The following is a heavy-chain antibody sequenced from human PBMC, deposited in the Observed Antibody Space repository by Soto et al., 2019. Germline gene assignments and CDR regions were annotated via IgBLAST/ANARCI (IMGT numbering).Heavy chain of an antibody. V-gene: IGHV4-39*01. D-gene: IGHD3-3*02. Sequence: PSETLSLTCTASGDSISSSHSHWGWTRQPPGQGLAYIGSTDSGGKTYYNPSLNSRVTISADTTRNQFSLRLLSVTAAATGVYYCARHDRINMTPYWPERFHICGQRPMVTFSS. J-gene: IGHJ3*02. CDR1: GDSISSSHSH. CDR3: ARHDRINMTPYWPERFHI. CDR2: TDSGGKT.